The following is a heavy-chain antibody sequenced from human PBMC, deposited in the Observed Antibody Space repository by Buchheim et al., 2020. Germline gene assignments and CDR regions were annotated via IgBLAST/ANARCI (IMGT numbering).Heavy chain of an antibody. V-gene: IGHV4-30-2*01. J-gene: IGHJ4*02. Sequence: QLQLQESGSGLVKPSQTLSLTCTVSGGSINSGGYSWSWIRQPPGKGLEWIGYIFHSGSAFYNPSLKSRFTISLDRSKNQVFLKLSSVTAADTAVYYCARELGYYFDSWGQGTL. CDR2: IFHSGSA. CDR3: ARELGYYFDS. CDR1: GGSINSGGYS.